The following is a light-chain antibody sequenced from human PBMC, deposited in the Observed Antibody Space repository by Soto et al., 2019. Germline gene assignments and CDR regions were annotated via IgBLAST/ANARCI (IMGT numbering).Light chain of an antibody. J-gene: IGKJ1*01. V-gene: IGKV1-5*01. CDR2: DAS. CDR3: QQYNSYSGT. Sequence: DIQMTQSPSTLSASVGDRVTITCRASQSISDWLAWYQQKPGMAPKLLIYDASSLESGVPSRFIGSGSGTEFTLTISSLQPDDFATYYCQQYNSYSGTFGQGTKVEIK. CDR1: QSISDW.